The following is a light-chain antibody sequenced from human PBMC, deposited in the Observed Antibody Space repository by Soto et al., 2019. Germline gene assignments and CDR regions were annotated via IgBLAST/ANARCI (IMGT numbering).Light chain of an antibody. CDR2: DVS. V-gene: IGLV2-14*01. CDR3: SSYATGSTPVV. Sequence: QSALTQPASVSGSPGQSVTISCTGTSSDVGGYNYVSWYQQHPGKAPKFMIYDVSNRPSGVSTRFSGSKSGNTASLTISGLQDEEEADYYCSSYATGSTPVVFGGPTKLTVL. J-gene: IGLJ2*01. CDR1: SSDVGGYNY.